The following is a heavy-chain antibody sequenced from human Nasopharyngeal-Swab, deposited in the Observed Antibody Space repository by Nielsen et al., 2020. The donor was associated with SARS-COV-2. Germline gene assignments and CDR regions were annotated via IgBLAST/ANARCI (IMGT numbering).Heavy chain of an antibody. D-gene: IGHD1-26*01. Sequence: GGSLRLSCAVSGFTFSSYTMNWVRQAPGKGLEWVSCISSSSRSIYYADSVKGRFTISRDNAKDSLYLQMNSLRAEDTAVYYCARDRGYSGTYDAFDIWGQGTMVTVSS. J-gene: IGHJ3*02. CDR2: ISSSSRSI. CDR3: ARDRGYSGTYDAFDI. CDR1: GFTFSSYT. V-gene: IGHV3-21*01.